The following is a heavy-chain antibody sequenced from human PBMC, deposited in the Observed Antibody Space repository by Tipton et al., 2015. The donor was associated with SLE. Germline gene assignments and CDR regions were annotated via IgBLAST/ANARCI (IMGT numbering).Heavy chain of an antibody. Sequence: SLRLSCAASGFIFTDYWMSWVRQAPGKGLEWVADIKQDGSEKYSVNSVKGRFTISRNNAKTSLYLQMNSLRVEDTAVYHCARVWVGNSGTAATGPYYFDIWGQRTLVTVSA. D-gene: IGHD6-13*01. CDR1: GFIFTDYW. J-gene: IGHJ4*02. V-gene: IGHV3-7*01. CDR3: ARVWVGNSGTAATGPYYFDI. CDR2: IKQDGSEK.